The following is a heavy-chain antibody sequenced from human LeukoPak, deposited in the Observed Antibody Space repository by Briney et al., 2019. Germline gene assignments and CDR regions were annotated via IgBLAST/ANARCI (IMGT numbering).Heavy chain of an antibody. CDR2: FDPEDGEK. D-gene: IGHD3-10*01. CDR1: GYILTELS. V-gene: IGHV1-24*01. Sequence: ASVKVSCKVSGYILTELSVHWVRRAPGKGLEWMGGFDPEDGEKIYAQKFQGRVIMTEDTSTDTAYMELSSLRSEDTAVYYCASCLNYGSGRIYYLDVWGKGTTVTVSS. J-gene: IGHJ6*04. CDR3: ASCLNYGSGRIYYLDV.